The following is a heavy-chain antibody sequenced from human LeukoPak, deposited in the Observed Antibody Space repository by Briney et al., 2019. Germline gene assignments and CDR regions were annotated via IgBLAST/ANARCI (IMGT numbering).Heavy chain of an antibody. CDR1: GFTFSNYF. V-gene: IGHV3-64*01. CDR3: ATSRYCSGGDCYSLAFDI. J-gene: IGHJ3*02. Sequence: PGGSLRLSCAASGFTFSNYFMHWVRQAPGKGLEYFSAISRTGSTTYYTNSVKGRFTISRDNSKNTLHLQMGGLRAEDMAVYYCATSRYCSGGDCYSLAFDIWGQGTMVTVSS. D-gene: IGHD2-15*01. CDR2: ISRTGSTT.